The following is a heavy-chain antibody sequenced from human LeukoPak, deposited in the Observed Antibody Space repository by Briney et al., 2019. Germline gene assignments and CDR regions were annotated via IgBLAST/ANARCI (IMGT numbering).Heavy chain of an antibody. V-gene: IGHV3-30*04. Sequence: GGSLRLSCAASGFTFSSYAMHWVRQAPGKGLEWVAVISSDGSNKYYADSMKGRFTISRDNSKNTLYLQMNSLRPEDTAVYYCARLRGRYSGYDLAYWGQGTLVTVSS. CDR2: ISSDGSNK. CDR3: ARLRGRYSGYDLAY. CDR1: GFTFSSYA. D-gene: IGHD5-12*01. J-gene: IGHJ4*02.